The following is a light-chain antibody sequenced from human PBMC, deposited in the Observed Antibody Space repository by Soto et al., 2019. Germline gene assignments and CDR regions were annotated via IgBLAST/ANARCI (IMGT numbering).Light chain of an antibody. V-gene: IGKV3-20*01. CDR1: QSVSSNY. CDR2: GAS. J-gene: IGKJ3*01. CDR3: QQYSSSPPEFT. Sequence: EIVLTQSPGTLSVSPGERVTLSCRASQSVSSNYLAWYQQRPGQAPRLLIFGASYRATGIPDRFSGSGAGRDFTLTISRLEPEDFAVDYCQQYSSSPPEFTFGPGTKVDSK.